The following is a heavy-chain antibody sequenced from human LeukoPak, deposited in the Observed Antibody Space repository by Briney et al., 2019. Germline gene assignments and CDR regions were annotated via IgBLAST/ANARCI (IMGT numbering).Heavy chain of an antibody. V-gene: IGHV4-31*03. CDR1: GGSISSGGYY. D-gene: IGHD3-16*02. CDR2: IYYSGST. Sequence: SETLSLTCTVSGGSISSGGYYWSWIRQHPGKGLEWIGYIYYSGSTYYNPSLKSRVTISVDTSKNQFSLKLSSVTAADTAVYYCATTSDYVWGSYPSPIDYWGQGTLVTVSS. J-gene: IGHJ4*02. CDR3: ATTSDYVWGSYPSPIDY.